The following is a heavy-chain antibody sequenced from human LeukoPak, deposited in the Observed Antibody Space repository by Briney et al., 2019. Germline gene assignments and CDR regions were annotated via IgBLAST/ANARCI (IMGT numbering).Heavy chain of an antibody. CDR3: ARELGGSGSYLYYFDY. D-gene: IGHD3-10*01. CDR2: ISAYNGNT. V-gene: IGHV1-18*01. Sequence: ASVKVSCKASGYTFTSYGISWVRRAPGQGLEWMGWISAYNGNTNYAQKLQGRVTMTTDTSTSTAYTELRSLRSDDTAVYYCARELGGSGSYLYYFDYWGQGTLVTVSS. J-gene: IGHJ4*02. CDR1: GYTFTSYG.